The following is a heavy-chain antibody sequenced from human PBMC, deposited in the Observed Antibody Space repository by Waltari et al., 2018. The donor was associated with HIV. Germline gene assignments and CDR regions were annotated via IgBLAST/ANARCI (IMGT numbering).Heavy chain of an antibody. V-gene: IGHV4-59*11. CDR1: GGSIRDHY. J-gene: IGHJ6*02. CDR3: ARGPIMTAGNFYNGFDV. Sequence: QVQLQESGQGLVKPSETLSLTCSVSGGSIRDHYLSWIRQSPGTGLEWIGYIYQNGNTNYNSSLKSRVTMSVASSKNQFSLKLTSVTAADTAIYYCARGPIMTAGNFYNGFDVWGRGTTVTVSS. CDR2: IYQNGNT. D-gene: IGHD2-21*02.